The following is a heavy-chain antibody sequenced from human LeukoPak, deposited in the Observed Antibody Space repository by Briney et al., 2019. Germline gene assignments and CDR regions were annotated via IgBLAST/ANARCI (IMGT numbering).Heavy chain of an antibody. CDR1: GFTFSSYW. CDR3: ARAQYGDYGEFDP. CDR2: INSDWSST. D-gene: IGHD4-17*01. V-gene: IGHV3-74*01. Sequence: GGSLRLSCAASGFTFSSYWMHWVRQAPGKGLVGVSRINSDWSSTSYADSVKGRFTISRDNAKNTLYLQMNSLRAEDTAVYYCARAQYGDYGEFDPWGQGTLVTVSS. J-gene: IGHJ5*02.